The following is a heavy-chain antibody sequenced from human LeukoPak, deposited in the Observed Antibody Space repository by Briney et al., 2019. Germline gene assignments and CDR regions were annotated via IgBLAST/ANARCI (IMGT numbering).Heavy chain of an antibody. Sequence: GSSVKVSCKASGGTFSSYAISWVRQAPGQGLEWMGGIIPIFGTANYAQKFQGRVTITTDESTSTAYMELSSLRSEDTAVYYCARGATIFGGVYYYYYYMDVWGKGTTVTVSS. CDR1: GGTFSSYA. CDR2: IIPIFGTA. J-gene: IGHJ6*03. V-gene: IGHV1-69*05. CDR3: ARGATIFGGVYYYYYYMDV. D-gene: IGHD3-3*01.